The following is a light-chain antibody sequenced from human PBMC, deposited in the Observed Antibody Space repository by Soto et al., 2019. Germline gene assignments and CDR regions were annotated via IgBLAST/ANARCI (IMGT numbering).Light chain of an antibody. J-gene: IGKJ1*01. V-gene: IGKV3-15*01. CDR1: QSVGSN. CDR3: QQYNNWPRT. CDR2: DSS. Sequence: EVVMTQSPATLSVSPGERATLSCWASQSVGSNLAWYQQKPGQAPRLLIYDSSTRTTGVPARFSGSGSGTEFTLTVDSLQSEDFAVYYCQQYNNWPRTFGQGTKV.